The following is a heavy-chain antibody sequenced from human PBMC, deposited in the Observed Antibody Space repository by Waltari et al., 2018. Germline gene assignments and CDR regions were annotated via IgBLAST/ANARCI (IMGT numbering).Heavy chain of an antibody. D-gene: IGHD2-2*01. V-gene: IGHV3-9*01. J-gene: IGHJ4*02. CDR2: ISWNSGSI. CDR1: GFTFDDYA. Sequence: EVQLVESGGGLVQPGRSLRLSCAASGFTFDDYAMHWVRQAPGKGLEWVSGISWNSGSIGYADSVKGRFTISRDNAKNSLYLQMNSLRAEDTALYYCARVPYCSSTSCGPFDYWGQGTLVTVSS. CDR3: ARVPYCSSTSCGPFDY.